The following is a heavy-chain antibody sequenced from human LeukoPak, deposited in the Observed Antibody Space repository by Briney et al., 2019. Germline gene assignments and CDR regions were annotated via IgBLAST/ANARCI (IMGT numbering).Heavy chain of an antibody. V-gene: IGHV4-59*01. J-gene: IGHJ4*02. Sequence: PSGTLSLTCTVSGGSISSYYWSWIRQPPGKGLEWIGYIYYSGSTNYNPSLKSRVTISVDTSKNQFSLKLSSVTAADTAVYYCARMGSSGSEFDYWGQGTLVTVSS. CDR1: GGSISSYY. D-gene: IGHD3-22*01. CDR3: ARMGSSGSEFDY. CDR2: IYYSGST.